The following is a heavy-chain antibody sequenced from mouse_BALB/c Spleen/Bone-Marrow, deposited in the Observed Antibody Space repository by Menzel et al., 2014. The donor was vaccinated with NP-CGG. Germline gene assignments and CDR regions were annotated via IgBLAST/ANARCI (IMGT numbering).Heavy chain of an antibody. CDR1: GYSFTSYW. V-gene: IGHV1S126*01. CDR2: IDPSDSET. Sequence: VQLKESGPQLVRPGASVKISCKASGYSFTSYWMHWVRQRPGQGLEWIGMIDPSDSETRINQKFKDKATLPVDKSSSTAYMQLSSPTFEDSAVYYCARGAVAMDYWGQGTSVTVSS. CDR3: ARGAVAMDY. J-gene: IGHJ4*01.